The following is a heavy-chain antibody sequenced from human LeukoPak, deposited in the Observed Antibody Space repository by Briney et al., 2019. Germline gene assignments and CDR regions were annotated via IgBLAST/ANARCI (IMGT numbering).Heavy chain of an antibody. CDR2: ISSGSTTI. D-gene: IGHD5-24*01. V-gene: IGHV3-48*02. J-gene: IGHJ4*02. CDR1: GFTFSSYS. CDR3: ASGPDGYNSHFDY. Sequence: PGGSLRLSCAASGFTFSSYSMNWVRQAPGKGLEWVSYISSGSTTIYYADSVKGRLTISRDNAKNSLYLQMNSLRDEDTAVYYCASGPDGYNSHFDYWGQGTLVTVSS.